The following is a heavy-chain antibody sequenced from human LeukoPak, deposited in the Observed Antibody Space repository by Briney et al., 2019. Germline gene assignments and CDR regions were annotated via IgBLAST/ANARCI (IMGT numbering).Heavy chain of an antibody. CDR2: IHHEGST. Sequence: SQTLSLTCGVSGGSISSSIRWSWVRQPPGKGLEWIGEIHHEGSTKYSPSLKSRVTISVDKSKNQFSLKLNSMTAADTAVYYCTAQGGWYIDYWGQGTLVTVSS. CDR1: GGSISSSIR. V-gene: IGHV4/OR15-8*01. CDR3: TAQGGWYIDY. D-gene: IGHD6-19*01. J-gene: IGHJ4*02.